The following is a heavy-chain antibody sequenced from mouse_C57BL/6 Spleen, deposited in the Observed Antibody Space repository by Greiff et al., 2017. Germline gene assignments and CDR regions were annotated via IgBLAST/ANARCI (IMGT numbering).Heavy chain of an antibody. J-gene: IGHJ4*01. CDR3: ARDEDDFPMDY. CDR1: GYSITSGYY. V-gene: IGHV3-6*01. CDR2: ISYDGSN. D-gene: IGHD2-4*01. Sequence: EVQRVESGPGLVKPSQSLSLTCSVTGYSITSGYYWNWIRQFPGNKLEWMGYISYDGSNNYNPSLKNRISITRDTSKNQFFLKLNSVTTEDTATYYCARDEDDFPMDYWGQGTSVTVSS.